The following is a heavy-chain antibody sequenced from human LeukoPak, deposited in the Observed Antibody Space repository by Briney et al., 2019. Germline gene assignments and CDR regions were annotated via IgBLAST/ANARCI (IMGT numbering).Heavy chain of an antibody. CDR3: ARGFRLRGYAFDI. Sequence: PSETLSLTCAVSGGSISSGGYSWSWIRQPPGKGLEWIGYIYHSGSTYYNPSLKSRVTISVDRSKNQFSLKLSSVTAADTAVYYCARGFRLRGYAFDIWGQGTMVTVSS. D-gene: IGHD5-12*01. CDR2: IYHSGST. J-gene: IGHJ3*02. CDR1: GGSISSGGYS. V-gene: IGHV4-30-2*01.